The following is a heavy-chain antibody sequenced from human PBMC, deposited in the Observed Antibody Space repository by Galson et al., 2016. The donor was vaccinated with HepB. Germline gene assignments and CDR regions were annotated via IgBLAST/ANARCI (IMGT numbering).Heavy chain of an antibody. CDR3: TRHVSDILTGYYRSES. D-gene: IGHD3-9*01. CDR1: GFTFSGSA. Sequence: SLRLSCAASGFTFSGSAMHWVRQASGKGLEWVGRIRSKTNSYATAYAASVKGRFTISRDDSKNTAYLQMNSLKTEDTALYYCTRHVSDILTGYYRSESWGQGTLVTVSS. V-gene: IGHV3-73*01. J-gene: IGHJ5*02. CDR2: IRSKTNSYAT.